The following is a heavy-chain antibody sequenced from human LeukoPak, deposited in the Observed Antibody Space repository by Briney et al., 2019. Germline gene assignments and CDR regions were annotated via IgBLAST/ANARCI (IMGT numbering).Heavy chain of an antibody. J-gene: IGHJ5*02. CDR3: ARHWYQLPDNWFDP. CDR1: GYTSTSYG. D-gene: IGHD2-2*01. Sequence: ASVKVSCKAPGYTSTSYGISWVQQAPGQGLEWMGWISAYNGNTNYAQKLQGRVTMTTDTSTSTAYMELRSLRSDDTAVYYCARHWYQLPDNWFDPWGQGTLVTVSS. CDR2: ISAYNGNT. V-gene: IGHV1-18*01.